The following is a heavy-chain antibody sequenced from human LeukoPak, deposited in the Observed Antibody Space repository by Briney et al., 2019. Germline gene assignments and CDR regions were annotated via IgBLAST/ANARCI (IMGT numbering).Heavy chain of an antibody. CDR1: GASTSDKY. D-gene: IGHD6-19*01. J-gene: IGHJ4*02. CDR3: AQTTGWPGFDF. V-gene: IGHV4-59*08. CDR2: IYNGRNT. Sequence: PSETLSLTCSASGASTSDKYWSWIRQSPGRTLEWIGHIYNGRNTKYNPSLTSRVTISVDTSKNQFSLSLTSVTAAETAMYYCAQTTGWPGFDFWGPGALVTVAS.